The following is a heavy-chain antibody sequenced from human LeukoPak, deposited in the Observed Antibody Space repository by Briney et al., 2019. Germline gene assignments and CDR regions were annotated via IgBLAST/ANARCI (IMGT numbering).Heavy chain of an antibody. V-gene: IGHV3-48*04. D-gene: IGHD2-2*01. CDR1: GFTFRSYS. J-gene: IGHJ3*02. CDR2: ISSTSGTI. Sequence: GGSLRLSCVASGFTFRSYSMNWVRQAPGKGLEWVSYISSTSGTIYYADAMKGRFTISRDNAKNSLYLQMNGLRAEDTAVYYCARELVVPAAISSYDAFDIWGQGTMVTVSS. CDR3: ARELVVPAAISSYDAFDI.